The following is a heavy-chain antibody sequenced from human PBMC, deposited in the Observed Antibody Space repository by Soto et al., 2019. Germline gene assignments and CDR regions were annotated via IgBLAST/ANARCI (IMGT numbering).Heavy chain of an antibody. Sequence: QVQLVQSGAEVKKPGSSVKVSCKASGGTFSSYAINWVRQAPGQGLEWMGGIIPIFGTADYAQKFQGRVTITADESTSTAYMELSSLRSEDTAVYYCARSLTGTYYSYGMDVWGQGTTVTVSS. CDR1: GGTFSSYA. D-gene: IGHD1-20*01. CDR2: IIPIFGTA. V-gene: IGHV1-69*12. J-gene: IGHJ6*02. CDR3: ARSLTGTYYSYGMDV.